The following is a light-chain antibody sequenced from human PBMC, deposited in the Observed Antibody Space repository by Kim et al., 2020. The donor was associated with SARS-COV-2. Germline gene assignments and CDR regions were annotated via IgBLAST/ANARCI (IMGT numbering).Light chain of an antibody. CDR1: EGIRSN. J-gene: IGKJ1*01. V-gene: IGKV1-27*01. Sequence: SASVGDRVTITRRASEGIRSNVAWYQQKRGDVPKLLIYDASALLSGVPSRFSGSGSGTDFTLTISSLQPEDVATYYCQKYNGAPWTFGQGTKLEI. CDR3: QKYNGAPWT. CDR2: DAS.